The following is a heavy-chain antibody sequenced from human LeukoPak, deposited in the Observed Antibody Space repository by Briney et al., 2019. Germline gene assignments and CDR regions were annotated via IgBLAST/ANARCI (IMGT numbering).Heavy chain of an antibody. CDR2: INSDGSAT. J-gene: IGHJ4*02. CDR3: ARRRYNWNAIDY. CDR1: GFSFTNYW. D-gene: IGHD1-20*01. V-gene: IGHV3-74*01. Sequence: GGSLRLSCAASGFSFTNYWMHWVRQAPGKGLVWVSHINSDGSATRYADSVKGRFTISRDNAKNSLYLQMNSLRTEDTAVYYCARRRYNWNAIDYWGQGTLVTVSS.